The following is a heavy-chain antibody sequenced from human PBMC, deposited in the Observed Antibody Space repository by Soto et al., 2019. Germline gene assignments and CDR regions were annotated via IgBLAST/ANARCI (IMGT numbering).Heavy chain of an antibody. CDR3: ARDLIVATNVAYYYDSSGSDY. D-gene: IGHD3-22*01. J-gene: IGHJ4*02. V-gene: IGHV1-18*01. CDR1: GYTFTSYG. Sequence: ASVKDSCKASGYTFTSYGISWVRQAPGQGLEWMGWISAYNGNTNYAQKLQGRVTMTTDTSTSTAYMELRSLRSDDTAVYYCARDLIVATNVAYYYDSSGSDYWGQGTLVTVSS. CDR2: ISAYNGNT.